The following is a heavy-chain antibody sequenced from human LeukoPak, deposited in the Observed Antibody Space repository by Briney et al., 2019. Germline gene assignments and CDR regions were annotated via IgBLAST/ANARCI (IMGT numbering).Heavy chain of an antibody. D-gene: IGHD6-19*01. J-gene: IGHJ3*02. CDR1: GFTFSSYE. CDR2: ISSSGSTI. V-gene: IGHV3-48*03. CDR3: ARDPGYSSGYNDFDI. Sequence: PGGSLRLSCAASGFTFSSYEMNWVRQAPGKGLEWVSYISSSGSTIYYADSVKGRFTISRDNAKNSLYLQVNSLRAEDTAVYFCARDPGYSSGYNDFDIWGQGTMVTVSS.